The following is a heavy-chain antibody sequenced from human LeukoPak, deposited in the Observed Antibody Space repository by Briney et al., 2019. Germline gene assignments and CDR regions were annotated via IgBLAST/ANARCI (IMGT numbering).Heavy chain of an antibody. CDR3: ANLMDNNYDGSAFDY. CDR1: GYIFTDYA. CDR2: VGTYDGKT. D-gene: IGHD3-22*01. J-gene: IGHJ4*02. V-gene: IGHV1-18*01. Sequence: ASVKVSCKTSGYIFTDYAIVWVRQAPGQGLKWIGWVGTYDGKTNYAQEVQDRVTMTTDTSASTAYVELRSLTSDDTALYYCANLMDNNYDGSAFDYWGQGTLVTVSS.